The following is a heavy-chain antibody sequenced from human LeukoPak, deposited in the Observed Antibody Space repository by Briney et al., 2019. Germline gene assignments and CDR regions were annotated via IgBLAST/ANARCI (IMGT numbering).Heavy chain of an antibody. J-gene: IGHJ4*02. D-gene: IGHD3-9*01. Sequence: PGGSLRLSCAASGFTVSSNYMSWVRQAPGKGLEWVAFIRYDGSNKYYADSVKGRFTISRDNSKNTLYLQMNSLRAGDTAVYYCAESYDILTGPDYWGQGTLVTVSS. V-gene: IGHV3-30*02. CDR2: IRYDGSNK. CDR1: GFTVSSNY. CDR3: AESYDILTGPDY.